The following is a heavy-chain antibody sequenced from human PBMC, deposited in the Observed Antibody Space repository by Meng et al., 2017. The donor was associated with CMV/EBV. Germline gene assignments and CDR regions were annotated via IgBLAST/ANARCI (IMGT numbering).Heavy chain of an antibody. Sequence: QPRIQESASALVNPSEPLPLTGTVLGGAISSSSYYWGWSRQPPGKGLEWIGSIYYSGSTYYNPSLKSRVTISVDTSKNQFSLKLSSVTAADTAVYYCARSIAARPYRYNWFDPWGQGTLVTVSS. J-gene: IGHJ5*02. V-gene: IGHV4-39*07. CDR1: GGAISSSSYY. CDR3: ARSIAARPYRYNWFDP. CDR2: IYYSGST. D-gene: IGHD6-6*01.